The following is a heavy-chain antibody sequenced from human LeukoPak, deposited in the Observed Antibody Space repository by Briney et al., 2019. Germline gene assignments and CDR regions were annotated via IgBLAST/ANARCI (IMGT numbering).Heavy chain of an antibody. J-gene: IGHJ3*02. D-gene: IGHD2-2*01. V-gene: IGHV3-9*01. CDR1: GFTYDVYA. CDR2: ISWSSGSI. Sequence: GRSLRLSCAASGFTYDVYAMHWVRQAPGKGLEWVSDISWSSGSIGYADPVKGRFTISRDNAKNSLYLQMNSLRAEGTALYYCARQLLGEAFDIWGQGTMVTVSS. CDR3: ARQLLGEAFDI.